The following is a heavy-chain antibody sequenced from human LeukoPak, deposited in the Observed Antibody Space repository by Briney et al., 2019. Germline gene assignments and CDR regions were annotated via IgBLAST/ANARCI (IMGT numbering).Heavy chain of an antibody. CDR1: GGSFSGYY. V-gene: IGHV4-34*01. Sequence: PSETLSLTCAVYGGSFSGYYWSWIRQPPGKGLEWIGEINHSGSTNYNPSLKSRVTISVDTSKNQFSLKLSSVTAADTAVYYCARRVGYYDFWSGYYTGRFDYWGQGTLVTVSS. CDR2: INHSGST. D-gene: IGHD3-3*01. J-gene: IGHJ4*02. CDR3: ARRVGYYDFWSGYYTGRFDY.